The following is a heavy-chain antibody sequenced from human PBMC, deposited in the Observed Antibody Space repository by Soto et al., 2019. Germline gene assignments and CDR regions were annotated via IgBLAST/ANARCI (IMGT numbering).Heavy chain of an antibody. CDR2: IYYSGST. J-gene: IGHJ4*02. CDR3: ARHQYYDFWSGYYSHFDY. CDR1: GGSISSSSYY. D-gene: IGHD3-3*01. Sequence: SETLSLTCTVSGGSISSSSYYWGWIRQPPGKGLEWIGSIYYSGSTYYNPSLKSRVTISVDTSKNQFSLKLSSVTAADTAVYYCARHQYYDFWSGYYSHFDYWGQGTLVTVSS. V-gene: IGHV4-39*01.